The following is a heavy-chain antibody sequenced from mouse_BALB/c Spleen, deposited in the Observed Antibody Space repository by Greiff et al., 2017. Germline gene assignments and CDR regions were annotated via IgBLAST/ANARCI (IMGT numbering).Heavy chain of an antibody. CDR1: GFTFSSYA. CDR2: ISSGGST. D-gene: IGHD2-4*01. CDR3: ARIYYDYLDY. J-gene: IGHJ2*01. V-gene: IGHV5-6-5*01. Sequence: EVNVVESGGGLVKPGGSLKLSCAASGFTFSSYAMSWVRQTPEKRLEWVASISSGGSTYYPDSVKGRFTISRDNARNILYLQMSSLRSEDTAMYYCARIYYDYLDYWGQGTTLTVSS.